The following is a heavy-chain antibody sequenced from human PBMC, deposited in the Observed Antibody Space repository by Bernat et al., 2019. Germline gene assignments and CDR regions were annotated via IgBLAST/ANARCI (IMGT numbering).Heavy chain of an antibody. Sequence: QLQLQESGPGLVKPSETLSLTCTVSGGSISSYYWSWIRQPPGKGLEWIGYIYYSGSTNYNPSIKSRVTISVDTSKNQFSLKLSSVTAADTAVYYCARDRAMVRGTRDWFDPWGQGTLVTVSS. CDR1: GGSISSYY. D-gene: IGHD3-10*01. J-gene: IGHJ5*02. CDR2: IYYSGST. CDR3: ARDRAMVRGTRDWFDP. V-gene: IGHV4-59*01.